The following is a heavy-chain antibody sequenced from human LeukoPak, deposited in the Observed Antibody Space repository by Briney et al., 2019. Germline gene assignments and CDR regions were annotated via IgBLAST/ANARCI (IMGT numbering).Heavy chain of an antibody. CDR1: GFTFSSYR. V-gene: IGHV3-21*06. J-gene: IGHJ5*02. CDR3: VREGSSWTFDP. Sequence: PGGSLRLSCAASGFTFSSYRMNWVRQPPGKGPEWVSAITSSSYYMYYADSVRGRFTISRDNANNLVHLEMNSLRVEDTAVYYCVREGSSWTFDPWGQGTLVIVSS. CDR2: ITSSSYYM. D-gene: IGHD6-13*01.